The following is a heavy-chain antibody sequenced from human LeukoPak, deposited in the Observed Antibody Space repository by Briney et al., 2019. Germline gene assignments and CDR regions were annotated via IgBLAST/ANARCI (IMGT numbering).Heavy chain of an antibody. CDR3: TRDADYYFDQ. Sequence: PGGSLRLSCAASGFTFDDYGISWVRQAPGKGLEWVSSIDWNGSSTGYADSVKGRFTISRDNAKNSLYLQMNSLRAEDTALYYCTRDADYYFDQWGQGTLVTVSS. V-gene: IGHV3-20*04. J-gene: IGHJ4*02. CDR1: GFTFDDYG. CDR2: IDWNGSST.